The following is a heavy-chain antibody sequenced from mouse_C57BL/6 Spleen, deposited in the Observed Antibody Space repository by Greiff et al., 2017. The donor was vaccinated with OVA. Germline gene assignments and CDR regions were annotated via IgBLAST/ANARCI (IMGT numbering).Heavy chain of an antibody. CDR2: ISYDGSN. D-gene: IGHD1-1*01. V-gene: IGHV3-6*01. CDR3: ARGYYGSSSGY. CDR1: GYSITSGYY. J-gene: IGHJ2*01. Sequence: VQLKESGPGLVKPSQSLSLTCSVTGYSITSGYYWNWIRQFPGNKLEWMGYISYDGSNNYNPSLKNRISITRDTSKNQFFLKLNSVTTEDTATYYCARGYYGSSSGYWGQGTTLTVSS.